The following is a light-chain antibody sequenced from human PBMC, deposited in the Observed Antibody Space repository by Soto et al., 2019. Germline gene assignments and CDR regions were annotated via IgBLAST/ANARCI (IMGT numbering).Light chain of an antibody. V-gene: IGLV1-44*01. CDR1: SSNIGSNT. J-gene: IGLJ1*01. CDR3: AAWDDSLIGFYV. CDR2: NTN. Sequence: QSALTQPPSASGTPGQRVTISCSGSSSNIGSNTVSWYQQLPGTAPKLLIYNTNQRPSGVPDRFSGSKSGTSASLAISGLQSEDEDDYYCAAWDDSLIGFYVFGTGTKLTVL.